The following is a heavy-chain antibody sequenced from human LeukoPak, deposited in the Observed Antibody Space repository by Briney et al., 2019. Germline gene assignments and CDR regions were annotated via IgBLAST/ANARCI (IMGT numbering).Heavy chain of an antibody. CDR2: ISSSSTYI. Sequence: PGPSLRLSCAASRFTFSTYTLSWVRQAPGKGLDWVSSISSSSTYIYYADSVKSRLTTSRHNAKSSLYLQMNSLRAEDTAVYYCARERSPKCSGGSCYLDCWGQGTLVTVSS. CDR3: ARERSPKCSGGSCYLDC. D-gene: IGHD2-15*01. CDR1: RFTFSTYT. V-gene: IGHV3-21*01. J-gene: IGHJ4*02.